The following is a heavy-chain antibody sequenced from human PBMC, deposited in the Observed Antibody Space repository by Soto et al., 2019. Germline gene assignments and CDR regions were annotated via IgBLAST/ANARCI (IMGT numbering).Heavy chain of an antibody. Sequence: YGPTLVNHTQTLTLTCTFSGFSLSTSGMCVSWIRQPPGKALEWLALIDWDDDKYYSTSLKTRLTISKETSKNQVVLTMTNIEPVDTATYYCARGKGLVVPAPKLDVHYAMDVWGEGATDTFTS. J-gene: IGHJ6*02. CDR1: GFSLSTSGMC. CDR3: ARGKGLVVPAPKLDVHYAMDV. CDR2: IDWDDDK. D-gene: IGHD2-2*01. V-gene: IGHV2-70*01.